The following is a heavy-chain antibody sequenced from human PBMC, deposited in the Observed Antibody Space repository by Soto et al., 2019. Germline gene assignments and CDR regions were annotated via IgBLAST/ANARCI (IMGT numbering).Heavy chain of an antibody. Sequence: GGSLRLSCAASGFTFSSYSMNWVRQAPGKGLEWVSCISSGSSYICYADSVKGRFTISRDNAKNTLYLQMNSLRTEDTAVYYCAREDFGVFSVAYFDYWGQGTLVTVSS. CDR2: ISSGSSYI. J-gene: IGHJ4*02. D-gene: IGHD3-3*01. V-gene: IGHV3-21*01. CDR3: AREDFGVFSVAYFDY. CDR1: GFTFSSYS.